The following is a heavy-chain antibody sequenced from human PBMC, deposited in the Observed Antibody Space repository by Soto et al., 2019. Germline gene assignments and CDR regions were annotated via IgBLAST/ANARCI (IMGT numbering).Heavy chain of an antibody. CDR1: GGSMSSYY. Sequence: SETLSLTCTVSGGSMSSYYWSWIRQPPGKGLEWIGYIYYSGSTNYNPSLKSRVTISVDTSKNQFSLKLSSVTAADTAVYYCARDQEQLYYYGMDVWGQGTTVTV. D-gene: IGHD6-13*01. J-gene: IGHJ6*02. CDR2: IYYSGST. CDR3: ARDQEQLYYYGMDV. V-gene: IGHV4-59*01.